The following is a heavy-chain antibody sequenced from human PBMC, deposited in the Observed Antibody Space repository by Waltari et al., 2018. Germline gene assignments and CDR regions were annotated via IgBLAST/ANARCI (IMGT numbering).Heavy chain of an antibody. V-gene: IGHV4-39*07. Sequence: QLQLQESGPGLVKPSETLSLTCTVSGGSISSSSYYWGWIRQPPGKGLEWIGSIYYSGSTYYNPSLKSRVTISVDTSKNQFSLKLSSVTAADTAVYYCARDPPRCYFDYWGQGTLVTVSS. CDR3: ARDPPRCYFDY. D-gene: IGHD3-16*02. CDR2: IYYSGST. CDR1: GGSISSSSYY. J-gene: IGHJ4*02.